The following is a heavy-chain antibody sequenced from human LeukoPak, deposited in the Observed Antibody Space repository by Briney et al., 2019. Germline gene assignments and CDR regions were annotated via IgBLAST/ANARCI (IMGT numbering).Heavy chain of an antibody. Sequence: GASVKVSGKASGYTFTSYAISWVRQAPGQGLEWMGWISAYNGNTNYAQKLQGRVTMTTDTSTSTAYMELRSLRSDDTAVYYCARAGTQYYYYGLDVWGQGTTVTVSS. CDR3: ARAGTQYYYYGLDV. J-gene: IGHJ6*02. V-gene: IGHV1-18*01. D-gene: IGHD1-1*01. CDR1: GYTFTSYA. CDR2: ISAYNGNT.